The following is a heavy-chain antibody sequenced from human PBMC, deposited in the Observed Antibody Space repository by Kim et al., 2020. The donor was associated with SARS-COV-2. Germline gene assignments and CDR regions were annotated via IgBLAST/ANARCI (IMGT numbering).Heavy chain of an antibody. D-gene: IGHD6-13*01. CDR2: IIPILGIA. V-gene: IGHV1-69*04. J-gene: IGHJ3*01. CDR1: GGTFSSYA. CDR3: ATLIAAAGIYVGGW. Sequence: SVKVSCKASGGTFSSYAISWVRQAPGQGLEWMGRIIPILGIANYAQKVQGRVTITADKSTSTAYMELSSLRSEDTAVYYCATLIAAAGIYVGGWWGQGTMVTVSS.